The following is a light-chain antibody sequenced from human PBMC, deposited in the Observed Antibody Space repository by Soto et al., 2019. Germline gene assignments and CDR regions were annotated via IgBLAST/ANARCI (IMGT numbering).Light chain of an antibody. J-gene: IGKJ2*01. CDR3: QQYSIWPYT. Sequence: EIVMTQSPATRSVSPGERATLSRRASQSVSSNLAWYQQKLGQAPRLLIYGASTRATGIPARFSGSGSKTEFTLTISSLQSEDFAVYYCQQYSIWPYTFGQGTKLEIK. V-gene: IGKV3-15*01. CDR2: GAS. CDR1: QSVSSN.